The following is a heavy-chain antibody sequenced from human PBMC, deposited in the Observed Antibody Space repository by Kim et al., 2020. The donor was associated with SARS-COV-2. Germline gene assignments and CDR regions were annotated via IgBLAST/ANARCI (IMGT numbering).Heavy chain of an antibody. D-gene: IGHD3-22*01. CDR3: AKVGGMDYYDSSGYYSDY. J-gene: IGHJ4*02. Sequence: KGRVTISRDNAKNSLYLQMNSLRAEDTALYYCAKVGGMDYYDSSGYYSDYWGQGTLVTVSS. V-gene: IGHV3-9*01.